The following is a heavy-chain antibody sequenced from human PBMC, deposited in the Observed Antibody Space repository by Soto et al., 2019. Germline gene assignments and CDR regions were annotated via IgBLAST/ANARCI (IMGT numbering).Heavy chain of an antibody. Sequence: ITLKESGPTLVKPTQTLTLTCSFSGFSLSADGVGVGWIRQPPGKALEWLALIYWDDDTRYRPSLKSRLTITKDSSKTPVVLTMTNMDPVDTATYYCAHAYGGTSWPNDAFDVWGQGTVVTVSS. CDR2: IYWDDDT. J-gene: IGHJ3*01. D-gene: IGHD2-2*01. CDR3: AHAYGGTSWPNDAFDV. CDR1: GFSLSADGVG. V-gene: IGHV2-5*02.